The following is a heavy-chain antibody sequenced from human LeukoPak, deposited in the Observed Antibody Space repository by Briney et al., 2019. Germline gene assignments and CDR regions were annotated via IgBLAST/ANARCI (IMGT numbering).Heavy chain of an antibody. V-gene: IGHV4-59*01. CDR2: IYYSGST. D-gene: IGHD3-3*01. CDR1: GGSIGSYY. J-gene: IGHJ4*02. CDR3: ARGDGFGVAPDY. Sequence: SETLSLTCTVSGGSIGSYYWSWIRQPPGKGLEWIGYIYYSGSTNYNPSLKSRVTISVDTSKNQFSLKLSSVTAADTAVYYCARGDGFGVAPDYWGQGTLVTVSS.